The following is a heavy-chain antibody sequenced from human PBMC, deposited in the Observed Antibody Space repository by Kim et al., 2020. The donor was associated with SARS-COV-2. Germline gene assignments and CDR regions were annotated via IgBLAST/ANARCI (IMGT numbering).Heavy chain of an antibody. V-gene: IGHV4-34*01. Sequence: SETLSLTCAVYGGSFSGYYWSWIRQPPGKGLEWIGEINHSGSTNYNPSLKSRVTISVDTSKNQFSLKLSSVTAADTAVYYCASLEALYDFWSGYYKNAFDIWGQGTMVTVSS. CDR2: INHSGST. CDR3: ASLEALYDFWSGYYKNAFDI. CDR1: GGSFSGYY. D-gene: IGHD3-3*01. J-gene: IGHJ3*02.